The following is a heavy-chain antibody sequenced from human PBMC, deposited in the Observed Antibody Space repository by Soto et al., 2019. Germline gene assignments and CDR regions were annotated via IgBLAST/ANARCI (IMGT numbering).Heavy chain of an antibody. J-gene: IGHJ4*02. CDR1: GYTFTGYY. Sequence: QVQLVQSGAEVKKPGASVKVSCKASGYTFTGYYMHWVRQAPGQGLESMGWINPNSGGTNYAQKFQGRVTMTGDMSISTAYMELSRLRSDDTAVYYCARDFDYVWGSYREPGYWGQGTLVTVSS. V-gene: IGHV1-2*02. CDR3: ARDFDYVWGSYREPGY. CDR2: INPNSGGT. D-gene: IGHD3-16*02.